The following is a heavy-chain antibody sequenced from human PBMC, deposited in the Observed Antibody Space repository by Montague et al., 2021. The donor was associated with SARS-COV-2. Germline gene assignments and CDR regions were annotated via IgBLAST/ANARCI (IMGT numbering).Heavy chain of an antibody. V-gene: IGHV4-59*01. CDR2: IYYSGST. CDR1: GGSISSYY. CDR3: ARGPQEYRITMIVVDYWYFDL. Sequence: ETLSLTCTVFGGSISSYYWSWIRQPPGKGLEWIGYIYYSGSTNYNPSLKSRVTISVDTSKNQFSLKLGSVTAADTAVYYCARGPQEYRITMIVVDYWYFDLWGRGTLVTVSS. D-gene: IGHD3-22*01. J-gene: IGHJ2*01.